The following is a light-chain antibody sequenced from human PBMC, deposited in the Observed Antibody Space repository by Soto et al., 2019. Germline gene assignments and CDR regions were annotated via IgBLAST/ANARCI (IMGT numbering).Light chain of an antibody. J-gene: IGLJ3*02. V-gene: IGLV1-44*01. CDR3: ASWDDSLNGVV. Sequence: QSVLTQPPSASRTPGQRVTISCSGSNSNIGSNPVNWYQQFPGTASRLLIFSSNTRPSRVPDRFSGSKSGTSASLAISGLQSEDEADYYCASWDDSLNGVVFGGGTKVTVL. CDR2: SSN. CDR1: NSNIGSNP.